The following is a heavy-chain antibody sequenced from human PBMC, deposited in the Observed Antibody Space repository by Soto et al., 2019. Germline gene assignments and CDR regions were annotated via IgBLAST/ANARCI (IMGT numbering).Heavy chain of an antibody. CDR3: ARCTSCYWGYYGMDV. J-gene: IGHJ6*02. V-gene: IGHV1-46*01. CDR2: INPSGGST. D-gene: IGHD2-2*01. CDR1: GYTFTSYY. Sequence: GASVQVSCRASGYTFTSYYMHWVRQAPGQGLEWMGIINPSGGSTSYAQKFQGRVTMTRDTSTSTVYMELSSLRSEDTAVYYCARCTSCYWGYYGMDVWGQGTTVTVSS.